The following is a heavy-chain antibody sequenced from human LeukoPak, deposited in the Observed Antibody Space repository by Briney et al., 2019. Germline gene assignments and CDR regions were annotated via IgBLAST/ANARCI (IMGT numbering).Heavy chain of an antibody. Sequence: GSAVKVSFKSAGGTFSSYAISWVRQAPGQGLGWLGGIILSFGTGNYAQKFQGRVTITTDESTSTAYKELSSLRSEDTAVYYCAIRYYYDSSGYSGGAFDIWGQGTMVTVSS. CDR1: GGTFSSYA. D-gene: IGHD3-22*01. J-gene: IGHJ3*02. V-gene: IGHV1-69*05. CDR3: AIRYYYDSSGYSGGAFDI. CDR2: IILSFGTG.